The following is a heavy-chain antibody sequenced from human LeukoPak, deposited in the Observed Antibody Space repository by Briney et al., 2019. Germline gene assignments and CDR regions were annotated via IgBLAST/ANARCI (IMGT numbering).Heavy chain of an antibody. CDR1: GGSISSYY. J-gene: IGHJ4*02. CDR2: IYTSGST. CDR3: ARAHAGYSSGWHDY. Sequence: SETLSLTCTVSGGSISSYYWSWIRQPAGKGLEWIGRIYTSGSTNYNPPLKSRVTMSVDTSKNQFSLKLSSVTAADTAVYYCARAHAGYSSGWHDYWGQGTLVTVSS. D-gene: IGHD6-19*01. V-gene: IGHV4-4*07.